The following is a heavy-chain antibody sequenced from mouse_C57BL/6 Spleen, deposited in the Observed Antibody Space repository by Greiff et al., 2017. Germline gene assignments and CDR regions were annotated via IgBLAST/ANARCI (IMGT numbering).Heavy chain of an antibody. CDR1: GYAFSSYW. CDR3: ARDWAPGAMDD. D-gene: IGHD4-1*01. CDR2: IYPGDGDT. Sequence: QVQLQQSGAELVKPGASVKLSCKASGYAFSSYWMNWVQQRPGKGLEWIGQIYPGDGDTNYNGKFKGQATLTADKSSSTAYMQLSSLTSEDSAVYFGARDWAPGAMDDWGKGTSVTVSS. J-gene: IGHJ4*01. V-gene: IGHV1-80*01.